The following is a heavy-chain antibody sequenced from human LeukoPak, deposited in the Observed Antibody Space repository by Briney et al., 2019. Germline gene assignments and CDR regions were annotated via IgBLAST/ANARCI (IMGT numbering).Heavy chain of an antibody. Sequence: SETLPLTCTVSGGSISSGSYYWSWIRQPAGKGLEWIGRIYTSGSTNYNPSLKSRVTISVDTSKNQFSLKLSSVTAADTAVYYCARVGSGSEAFDIWGQGTMVTVSS. CDR2: IYTSGST. CDR1: GGSISSGSYY. D-gene: IGHD3-10*01. CDR3: ARVGSGSEAFDI. J-gene: IGHJ3*02. V-gene: IGHV4-61*02.